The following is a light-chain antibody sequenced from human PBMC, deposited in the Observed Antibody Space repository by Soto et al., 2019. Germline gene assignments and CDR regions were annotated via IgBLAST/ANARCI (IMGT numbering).Light chain of an antibody. J-gene: IGLJ2*01. CDR1: SSDVGGYNY. V-gene: IGLV2-14*01. CDR2: EVS. Sequence: QSALTQPASVSGSPGQSITISCTGTSSDVGGYNYVSWYQQHPGKAPKLMIYEVSNRHSGVSNRFSGSKSGNTASLTISGLQSVDEADYYCSSYTSSSTVVFGGGTKVTVL. CDR3: SSYTSSSTVV.